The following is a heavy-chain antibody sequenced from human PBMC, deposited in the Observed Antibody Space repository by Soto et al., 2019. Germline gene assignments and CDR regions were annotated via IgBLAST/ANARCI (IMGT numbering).Heavy chain of an antibody. Sequence: GESLKISCKGSGFTFSSYWIAWLRHKPGQGLEWMGIIYPDDSETRYNPSFVGQVTISADKATAFMHWSSLKASDSALYFCARQLNYPGFGYGMDVWGQGTTVTVSS. CDR3: ARQLNYPGFGYGMDV. CDR1: GFTFSSYW. D-gene: IGHD3-10*01. J-gene: IGHJ6*02. CDR2: IYPDDSET. V-gene: IGHV5-51*01.